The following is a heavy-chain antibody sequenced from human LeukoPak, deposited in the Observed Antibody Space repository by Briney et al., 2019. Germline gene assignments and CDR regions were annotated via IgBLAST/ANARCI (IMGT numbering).Heavy chain of an antibody. CDR2: IYYSGST. Sequence: SETLSLTCTVSGGSISSYYWSWIRQPPGKGLEWIGYIYYSGSTNYNPSLKSRVTISVDTSKNQFSLKLSSVTAADTAVYYCARDGTEAGIDYWGQGTLVTVSS. V-gene: IGHV4-59*01. CDR3: ARDGTEAGIDY. CDR1: GGSISSYY. D-gene: IGHD6-13*01. J-gene: IGHJ4*02.